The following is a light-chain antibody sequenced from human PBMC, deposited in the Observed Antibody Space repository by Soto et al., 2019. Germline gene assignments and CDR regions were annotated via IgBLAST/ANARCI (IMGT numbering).Light chain of an antibody. Sequence: QSVLTQSPSASGTPGQKVTISCSGGSSNVGSNAVNWFQQVPGTAPKIVIYSSSHRPPGVPDRVYASKSGTSAALVISGLQSEDEADYYCASWDDSLNGWVFGGGTKVTVL. J-gene: IGLJ3*02. CDR3: ASWDDSLNGWV. CDR1: SSNVGSNA. CDR2: SSS. V-gene: IGLV1-44*01.